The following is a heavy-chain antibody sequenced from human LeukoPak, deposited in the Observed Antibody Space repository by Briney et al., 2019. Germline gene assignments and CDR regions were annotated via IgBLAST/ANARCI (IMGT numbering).Heavy chain of an antibody. CDR3: AKDYYDSSGYPSAFSYYFDY. J-gene: IGHJ4*02. Sequence: SETLSLTCTVSGGSISSSSYYWGWIRQPPGKGLEWIGSIYYSGSTYYNPSLKSRVTISVDTSKNQFSLKLSSVTAADTAVYYCAKDYYDSSGYPSAFSYYFDYWGQGTLVTVSS. CDR2: IYYSGST. D-gene: IGHD3-22*01. V-gene: IGHV4-39*07. CDR1: GGSISSSSYY.